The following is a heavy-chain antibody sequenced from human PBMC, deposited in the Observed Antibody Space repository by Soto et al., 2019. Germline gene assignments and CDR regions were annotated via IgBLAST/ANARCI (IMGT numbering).Heavy chain of an antibody. CDR1: GYTFTSYG. CDR3: ARAIPYNWNEFYYYYGMDV. Sequence: QVQLVQSGAEVEKPGASVKVSCKASGYTFTSYGISWVRQAPGQGLEWMGWISAYNGNTNYAQKLQGRVTMTTDTSTSTAYMELRSLRSDDTAVYYCARAIPYNWNEFYYYYGMDVWGQGTTVTVSS. CDR2: ISAYNGNT. D-gene: IGHD1-1*01. J-gene: IGHJ6*02. V-gene: IGHV1-18*01.